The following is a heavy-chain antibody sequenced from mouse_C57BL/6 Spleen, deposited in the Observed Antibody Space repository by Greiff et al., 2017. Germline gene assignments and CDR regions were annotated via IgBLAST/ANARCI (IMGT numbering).Heavy chain of an antibody. CDR2: IYPGSGST. CDR1: GYTFTSYW. J-gene: IGHJ2*01. CDR3: ARRGAVESSALEY. V-gene: IGHV1-55*01. D-gene: IGHD3-2*01. Sequence: QVQLQQPGAELVKPGASVKMSCKASGYTFTSYWITWVKQRPGQGLEWIGDIYPGSGSTNYNEKFKSKATLTVDTSSSPAYMQLSSLTFEASAVYYCARRGAVESSALEYCGQNTTRTVSS.